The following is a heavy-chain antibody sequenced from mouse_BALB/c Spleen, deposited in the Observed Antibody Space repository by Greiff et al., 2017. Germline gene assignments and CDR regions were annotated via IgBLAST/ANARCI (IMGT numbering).Heavy chain of an antibody. D-gene: IGHD2-14*01. Sequence: EVQLVESGPDLVKPCGSLSLSCAASGFSFTSYGMSWVRQTPDKRLEWVAYISSGGSYTYYPDSVKGRFTSSRDNAKKTLYLQMSSLKSEDTAMYYCAREDYRDDWGQGNTRTVAA. CDR2: ISSGGSYT. CDR1: GFSFTSYG. J-gene: IGHJ2*01. V-gene: IGHV5-6*01. CDR3: AREDYRDD.